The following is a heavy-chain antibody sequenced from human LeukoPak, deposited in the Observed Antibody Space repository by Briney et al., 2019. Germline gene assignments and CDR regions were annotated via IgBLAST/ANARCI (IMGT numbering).Heavy chain of an antibody. J-gene: IGHJ5*02. V-gene: IGHV1-69*05. CDR3: ARGRYCSGGSCFESWFDP. CDR1: GGTFSSYV. CDR2: IIPILGTA. D-gene: IGHD2-15*01. Sequence: SVKVSCKASGGTFSSYVISWVRQAPGQGLERMGGIIPILGTANCAQKFQGRVTITTDESTTTAYMELSSLRSEDTAVYYCARGRYCSGGSCFESWFDPWGQGTLVTVSS.